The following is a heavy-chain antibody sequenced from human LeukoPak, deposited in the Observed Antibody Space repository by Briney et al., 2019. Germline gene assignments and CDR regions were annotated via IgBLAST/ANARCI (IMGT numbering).Heavy chain of an antibody. CDR2: ISSSGSTI. Sequence: GSLRLFCSASGFTFSSYEMNWVRQAPGEGLEWVSYISSSGSTIYYADSVKGRFTISRDNAKNSLYLQMNSLRAEDTAVYYCARDTTPSDYGDYSFDYWGQGTLVTVSS. V-gene: IGHV3-48*03. CDR1: GFTFSSYE. D-gene: IGHD4-17*01. J-gene: IGHJ4*02. CDR3: ARDTTPSDYGDYSFDY.